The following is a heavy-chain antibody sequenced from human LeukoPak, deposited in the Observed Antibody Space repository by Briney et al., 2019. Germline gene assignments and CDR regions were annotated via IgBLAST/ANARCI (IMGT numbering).Heavy chain of an antibody. Sequence: GGSLRLSCAASGFTVSSNYMSWVRQAPGKWLEWVSVIYSGGSTYYADSVKGRFTISRDNSKNTLYLQMISLRAEDTAVYYCARVDYGSGNDYFDYWGQGTLLTVSS. CDR1: GFTVSSNY. CDR2: IYSGGST. J-gene: IGHJ4*02. CDR3: ARVDYGSGNDYFDY. V-gene: IGHV3-53*01. D-gene: IGHD3-10*01.